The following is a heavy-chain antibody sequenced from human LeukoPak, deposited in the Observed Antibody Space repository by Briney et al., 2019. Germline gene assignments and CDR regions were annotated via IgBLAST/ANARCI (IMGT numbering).Heavy chain of an antibody. V-gene: IGHV3-53*01. D-gene: IGHD3-3*01. CDR3: AKEGLVNFYYFDY. CDR2: IYSGDST. J-gene: IGHJ4*02. CDR1: GFTVSSNY. Sequence: GGSLRLSCAASGFTVSSNYMSWVRQAPGKGLEWVSVIYSGDSTYYADSVKGRFTIFRDNSKNTLYLQMNSLRAADTAVYYCAKEGLVNFYYFDYWGQGTLVTVSS.